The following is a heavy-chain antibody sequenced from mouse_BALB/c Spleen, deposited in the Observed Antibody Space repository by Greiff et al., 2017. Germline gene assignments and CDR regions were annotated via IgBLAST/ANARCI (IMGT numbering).Heavy chain of an antibody. CDR1: GYTFSSYW. J-gene: IGHJ4*01. CDR2: ILPGSGST. Sequence: VQVVESGAELMKPGASVKISCKATGYTFSSYWIEWVKQRPGHGLEWIGEILPGSGSTNYNEKFKGKATFTADTSSNTAYMQLSSLTSEDSAVYYCARSEYGNYYYAMDYWGQGTSVTVSS. V-gene: IGHV1-9*01. CDR3: ARSEYGNYYYAMDY. D-gene: IGHD2-10*02.